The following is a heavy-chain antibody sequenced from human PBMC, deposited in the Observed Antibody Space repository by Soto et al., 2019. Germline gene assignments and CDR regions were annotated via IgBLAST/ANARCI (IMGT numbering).Heavy chain of an antibody. D-gene: IGHD2-8*01. Sequence: PGGSLRLSCAASGFTFSSYGMHWVRQAPGKGLEWVAVISYDGSNKYYADSVKGRFTISRDNSKNTLYLQMNSLRAEDTAVYYCAKDSRYCTNGVCLVGYYYYGMDVWGQGTTVTVS. J-gene: IGHJ6*02. CDR1: GFTFSSYG. CDR2: ISYDGSNK. V-gene: IGHV3-30*18. CDR3: AKDSRYCTNGVCLVGYYYYGMDV.